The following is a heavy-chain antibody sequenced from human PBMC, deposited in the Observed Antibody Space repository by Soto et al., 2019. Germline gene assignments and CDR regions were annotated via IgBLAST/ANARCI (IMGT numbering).Heavy chain of an antibody. CDR1: GGSFSGYY. J-gene: IGHJ4*02. CDR3: ARYCTNGVCHNYFDY. CDR2: INHSGST. V-gene: IGHV4-34*01. D-gene: IGHD2-8*01. Sequence: SETLSLTCAVYGGSFSGYYWGWIRQPPGKGLEWIGEINHSGSTNYNPSLKSRVTISVDTSKNQFSLKLSSVTAADTAVYYCARYCTNGVCHNYFDYWGQGTLVTVSS.